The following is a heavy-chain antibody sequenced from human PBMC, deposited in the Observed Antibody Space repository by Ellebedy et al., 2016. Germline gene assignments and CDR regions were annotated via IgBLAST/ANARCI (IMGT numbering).Heavy chain of an antibody. D-gene: IGHD1-1*01. V-gene: IGHV3-48*01. CDR3: ARSGVPNRDDIWFDP. CDR2: ISDSSYTI. Sequence: GESLKISCAASGFTFSRYAMHWVRQAPGKGLEWVSYISDSSYTIHYADSVKGRFTISRDNAKNSVSLQMNSLRAEDTAMYYCARSGVPNRDDIWFDPWGQGTLVTVSA. CDR1: GFTFSRYA. J-gene: IGHJ5*02.